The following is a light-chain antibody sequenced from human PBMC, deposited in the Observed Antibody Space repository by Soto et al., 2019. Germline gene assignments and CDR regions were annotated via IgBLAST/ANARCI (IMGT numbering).Light chain of an antibody. CDR3: QQRSAWPFT. CDR1: QTVGKD. V-gene: IGKV3-11*01. CDR2: DAS. J-gene: IGKJ4*01. Sequence: IVLTQSPATLSLSPGERASLSCRASQTVGKDLAWYLVRPGQAPRLLIFDASTRATGVPPRFSGRRSGSDFTLTISSLDPEDFALYYCQQRSAWPFTFGGGTSVLIK.